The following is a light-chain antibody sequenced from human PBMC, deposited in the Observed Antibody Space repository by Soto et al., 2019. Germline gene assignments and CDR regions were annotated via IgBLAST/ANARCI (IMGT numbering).Light chain of an antibody. Sequence: DIQITQSPSTLSASVGDRVTITCRASQSISSWLAWYQQKTGKAPNLLIYKASRLASGVPSRFRGSGSETEFTLPISGLQPGDSSTYYCQQYNSYSPTFGQGTKVDIK. CDR1: QSISSW. CDR2: KAS. CDR3: QQYNSYSPT. V-gene: IGKV1-5*03. J-gene: IGKJ1*01.